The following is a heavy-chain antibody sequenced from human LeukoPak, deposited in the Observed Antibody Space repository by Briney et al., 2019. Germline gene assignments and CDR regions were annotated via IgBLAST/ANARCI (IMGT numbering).Heavy chain of an antibody. CDR3: ARGMNWGYYYYYYGMDV. D-gene: IGHD7-27*01. V-gene: IGHV4-31*03. CDR2: IYYSGST. CDR1: GGSISSGGYY. J-gene: IGHJ6*02. Sequence: SQTLSLTCTVSGGSISSGGYYWSWIRQHPGKGLEWIGYIYYSGSTYYNPSLKSRVTIPVDTSKNQFSLKLSSVTAADTAVYYCARGMNWGYYYYYYGMDVWGQGTTVTVSS.